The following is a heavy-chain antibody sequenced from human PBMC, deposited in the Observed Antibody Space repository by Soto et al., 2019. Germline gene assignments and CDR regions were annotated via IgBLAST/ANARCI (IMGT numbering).Heavy chain of an antibody. CDR3: ARGSHRLYYDILTGSYYYGMDV. J-gene: IGHJ6*02. CDR1: GGSFSGYY. Sequence: SETLSLTCAVYGGSFSGYYLSWIRQPPGKGLEWIGEINHSGSTNYNPSLKSRVTISVDTSKNQFSLKLSSVTAADTAVYYCARGSHRLYYDILTGSYYYGMDVWGQGTTVTVSS. V-gene: IGHV4-34*01. D-gene: IGHD3-9*01. CDR2: INHSGST.